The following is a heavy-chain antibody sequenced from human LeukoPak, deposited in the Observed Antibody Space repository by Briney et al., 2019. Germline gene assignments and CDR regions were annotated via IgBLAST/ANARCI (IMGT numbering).Heavy chain of an antibody. CDR3: ATSHPTLEYSSSSSDPREDY. CDR1: GGSFSGYY. J-gene: IGHJ4*02. Sequence: SETLSLTCAVYGGSFSGYYWSWIRQPPGKGLEWIGEINHSGSINYNPSLKSRVTISVDTSKNQFSLKLSSVTAADTAVYYCATSHPTLEYSSSSSDPREDYWGQGTLVTVSS. V-gene: IGHV4-34*01. CDR2: INHSGSI. D-gene: IGHD6-6*01.